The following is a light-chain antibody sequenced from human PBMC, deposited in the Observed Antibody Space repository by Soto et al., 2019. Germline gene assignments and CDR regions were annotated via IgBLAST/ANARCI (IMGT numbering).Light chain of an antibody. V-gene: IGKV3-20*01. Sequence: EIVLTQSPGTLSLSPGERATLSCRASQSVSSSYLAWYQQKPGQAPRLLIYGASSRATDIPDRFSGSGSGTDFTLTISRLEPEDFAVYDSSPLTFGGGTKVEIK. CDR2: GAS. J-gene: IGKJ4*01. CDR3: SPLT. CDR1: QSVSSSY.